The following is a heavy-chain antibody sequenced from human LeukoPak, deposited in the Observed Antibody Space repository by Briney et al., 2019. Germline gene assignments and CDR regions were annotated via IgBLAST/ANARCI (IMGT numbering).Heavy chain of an antibody. Sequence: AASVKVSCKASGYTFTSYGISWVRQAPGHGLEWMGWISAYNGNTNYAQKLQGRVTMTTDTSTSTAYMELRSLRSDDTAVYYCARVRLLWFGEGYNWFDPWGQGTLVTVSS. J-gene: IGHJ5*02. V-gene: IGHV1-18*04. CDR1: GYTFTSYG. CDR3: ARVRLLWFGEGYNWFDP. D-gene: IGHD3-10*01. CDR2: ISAYNGNT.